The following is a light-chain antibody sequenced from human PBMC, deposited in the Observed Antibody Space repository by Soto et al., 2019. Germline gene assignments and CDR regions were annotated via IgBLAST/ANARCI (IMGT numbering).Light chain of an antibody. Sequence: IQLTQSPSSLSASVGDSVTITCRASQGISRYLAWFQQKPGKAPKLLVYGASILESGVPSRFSGSGSGTDFTLTISSLQPEDSATYFCQHLNSYPSTFGQGTKLGI. CDR1: QGISRY. V-gene: IGKV1-9*01. J-gene: IGKJ2*01. CDR3: QHLNSYPST. CDR2: GAS.